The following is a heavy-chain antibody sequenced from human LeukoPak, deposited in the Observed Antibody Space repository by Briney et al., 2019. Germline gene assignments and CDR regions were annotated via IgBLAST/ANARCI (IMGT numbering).Heavy chain of an antibody. V-gene: IGHV3-23*01. CDR2: ISGSDETT. D-gene: IGHD1-26*01. CDR1: GLTFSNAW. CDR3: GRDLGGRSGY. J-gene: IGHJ4*02. Sequence: GGSLRLSCAVSGLTFSNAWMNWVRQAPGKGLEWVSSISGSDETTYYADSVKGRFSISRDNAKNTLYLQMNSLRAEDTAVYYCGRDLGGRSGYWGQGTLVTVSS.